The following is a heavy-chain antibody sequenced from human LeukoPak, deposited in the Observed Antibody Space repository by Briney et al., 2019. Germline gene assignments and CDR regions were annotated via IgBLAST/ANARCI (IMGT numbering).Heavy chain of an antibody. V-gene: IGHV4-61*05. CDR1: GGSISSSSYY. J-gene: IGHJ2*01. Sequence: PSETLSLTCTVSGGSISSSSYYWGWIRQPPGKGLEWIGYIYYSGSTNYNPSLKSRVTISVDTSKNQFSLKLSSVTAADTAVYYCARRGIIPYWYFDLWGRGTLVTVSS. CDR3: ARRGIIPYWYFDL. CDR2: IYYSGST. D-gene: IGHD3-16*01.